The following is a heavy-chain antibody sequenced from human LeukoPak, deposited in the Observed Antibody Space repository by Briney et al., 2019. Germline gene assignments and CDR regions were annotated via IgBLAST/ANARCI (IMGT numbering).Heavy chain of an antibody. D-gene: IGHD6-6*01. CDR3: ARHGPLTRYSSSSGWFDP. CDR2: IYYTGST. J-gene: IGHJ5*02. Sequence: SETLSLTCTVSGGSISSSSYYWGWVRQPPGKGLEWIVNIYYTGSTYYNPSLKSRVTISVDASKNQFSLKLSSVTAADTALYYCARHGPLTRYSSSSGWFDPWGPGTLVTVSS. V-gene: IGHV4-39*01. CDR1: GGSISSSSYY.